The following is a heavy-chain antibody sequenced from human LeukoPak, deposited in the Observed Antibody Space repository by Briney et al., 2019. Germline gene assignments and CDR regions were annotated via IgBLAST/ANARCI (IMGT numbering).Heavy chain of an antibody. D-gene: IGHD3-9*01. CDR1: GFTFSSYG. CDR3: AKEVFARYFDWSPNWFDP. J-gene: IGHJ5*02. Sequence: GGSLRLSCAASGFTFSSYGMHWVRQAPGKGLEWVAVISYDGSNKYYADSVKGRFTISRDNSKNTLYLQMNSLRAEDTAVYYCAKEVFARYFDWSPNWFDPWGQGTLVTVSS. V-gene: IGHV3-30*18. CDR2: ISYDGSNK.